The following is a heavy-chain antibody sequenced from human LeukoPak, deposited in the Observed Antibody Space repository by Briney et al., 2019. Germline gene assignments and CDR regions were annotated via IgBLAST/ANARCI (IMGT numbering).Heavy chain of an antibody. CDR1: GFIFSDFD. CDR3: AKAVVVALDY. V-gene: IGHV3-23*01. Sequence: GGSLRLSCAASGFIFSDFDMSWVRQAPGKGLEWVSAISHSGRSTYYADSVEGRFTISRDNSKNTLYLEMNSLRADDTAVYYCAKAVVVALDYWGEGTLGTVSS. CDR2: ISHSGRST. D-gene: IGHD3-22*01. J-gene: IGHJ4*02.